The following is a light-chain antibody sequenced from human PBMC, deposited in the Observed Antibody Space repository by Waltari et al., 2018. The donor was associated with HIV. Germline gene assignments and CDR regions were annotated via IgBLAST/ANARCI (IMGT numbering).Light chain of an antibody. CDR2: TNN. Sequence: QSVLTQPPSASGTPGQRVTISCSGSRANIGINDVPWYQHHPGTAPKLLIFTNNQRPSWVPDRFSASKSGTSASLAISALQSDDEADYYCAAWDGSLRGGVFGGGTKLTV. CDR3: AAWDGSLRGGV. J-gene: IGLJ3*02. CDR1: RANIGIND. V-gene: IGLV1-47*01.